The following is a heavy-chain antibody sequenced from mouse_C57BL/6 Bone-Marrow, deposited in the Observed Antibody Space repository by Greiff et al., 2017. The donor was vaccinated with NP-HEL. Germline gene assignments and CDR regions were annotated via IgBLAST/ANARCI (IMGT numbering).Heavy chain of an antibody. V-gene: IGHV1-19*01. CDR1: GYTFTDYY. CDR3: AGLFISTVHHYFGY. J-gene: IGHJ2*01. D-gene: IGHD1-1*01. CDR2: INPYNGGT. Sequence: EVQLQQSGPVLVKPGASVKMSCKASGYTFTDYYMNWVKQSHGKSLEWIGVINPYNGGTSYNQKFKGKATLTVDKSSSTAYMELNSLTSEDSAVYYGAGLFISTVHHYFGYWGQGTTLTVSS.